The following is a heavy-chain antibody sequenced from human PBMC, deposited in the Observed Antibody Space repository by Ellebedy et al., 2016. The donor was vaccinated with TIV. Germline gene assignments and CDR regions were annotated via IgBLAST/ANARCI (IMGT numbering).Heavy chain of an antibody. CDR1: GFTFTSSA. CDR2: IVVGSGNT. J-gene: IGHJ6*02. Sequence: ASVKVSCKASGFTFTSSAVQWVRQARGQRLEWIGWIVVGSGNTNYAQKFQGRVTITADESTSTAYMELSSLRSEDTAVYYCARASYDYGGNAGMDVWGQGTTVTVSS. D-gene: IGHD4-23*01. CDR3: ARASYDYGGNAGMDV. V-gene: IGHV1-58*01.